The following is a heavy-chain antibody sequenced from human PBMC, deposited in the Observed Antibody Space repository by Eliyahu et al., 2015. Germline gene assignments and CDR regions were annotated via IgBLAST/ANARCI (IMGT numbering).Heavy chain of an antibody. CDR1: GFTXSRXW. Sequence: QLVETGGGXVQPGGSXXLXXVASGFTXSRXWMXWVRQAPGKGLVWVSRMSGDGSSTKYADPVKGRFTISRDNARSTLFLQMDSLRAEDTAVYYCVREGSSPYFDWSFSGGQGTLVTVSS. V-gene: IGHV3-74*01. CDR3: VREGSSPYFDWSFS. CDR2: MSGDGSST. D-gene: IGHD3-9*01. J-gene: IGHJ4*02.